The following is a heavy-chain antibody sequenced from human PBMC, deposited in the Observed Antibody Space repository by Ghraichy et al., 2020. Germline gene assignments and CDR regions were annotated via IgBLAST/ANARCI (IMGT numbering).Heavy chain of an antibody. CDR1: GFTFSSCW. CDR2: INSDGSST. D-gene: IGHD5-18*01. V-gene: IGHV3-74*01. CDR3: ARDTAMYYYFDY. J-gene: IGHJ4*02. Sequence: GGSLRLSCAASGFTFSSCWMHWVRQAPGKGLVWVSRINSDGSSTSYADSVKGRFTISRDNAKNTLYLQMNSLRAEDTAVYYCARDTAMYYYFDYWGQGTLVTVSS.